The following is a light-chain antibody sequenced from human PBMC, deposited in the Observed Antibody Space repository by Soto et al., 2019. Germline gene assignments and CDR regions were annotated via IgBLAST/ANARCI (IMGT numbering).Light chain of an antibody. Sequence: QSVLTQPASVSGSPGHSISISCTGSSSDVGRYNLVSWYQHHPGKAPKLIIYEASKRPSGVSDRISGSKSGNTASLTISGLQAEDEADYYCSSYAGTSTFLLFGGGTKLTVL. CDR2: EAS. J-gene: IGLJ2*01. CDR3: SSYAGTSTFLL. CDR1: SSDVGRYNL. V-gene: IGLV2-23*01.